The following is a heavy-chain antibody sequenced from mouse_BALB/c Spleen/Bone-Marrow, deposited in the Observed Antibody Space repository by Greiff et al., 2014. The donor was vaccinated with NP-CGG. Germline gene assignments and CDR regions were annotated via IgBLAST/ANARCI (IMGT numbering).Heavy chain of an antibody. CDR1: GYTFTDHA. V-gene: IGHV1S53*02. CDR2: ISPGTGSI. J-gene: IGHJ2*01. D-gene: IGHD1-1*01. CDR3: NYYGNTFDY. Sequence: QVQLKESDAELVKPGASVKISCKASGYTFTDHAIHWVKQKPEQGLEWIGYISPGTGSIKYNEKFKDKVTLTADKSSSTAYMQLNSLTSEDSTVYFCNYYGNTFDYWGQSTTLTVSS.